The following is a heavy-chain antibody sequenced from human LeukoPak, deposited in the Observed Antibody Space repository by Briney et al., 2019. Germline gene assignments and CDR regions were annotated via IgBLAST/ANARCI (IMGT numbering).Heavy chain of an antibody. V-gene: IGHV1-69*05. D-gene: IGHD2-2*01. CDR2: IIPIFGTA. J-gene: IGHJ5*02. CDR1: GGTFSSYA. Sequence: SVKVSCKASGGTFSSYAISWVRQAPGQGLEWMGRIIPIFGTANYAQKFQGRVTITTDESTSTAYMELSSLRSEDTAVYYCARDWGVPAASRFFWFDPWGQGTLVTVSS. CDR3: ARDWGVPAASRFFWFDP.